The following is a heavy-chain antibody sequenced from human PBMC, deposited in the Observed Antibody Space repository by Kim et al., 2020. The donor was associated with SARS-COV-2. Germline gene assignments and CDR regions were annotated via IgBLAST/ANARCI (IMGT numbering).Heavy chain of an antibody. Sequence: ASVKVSCKASGYTFTSYGISWVRQAPGQGLEWMGWISAYNGKPNYAQKLQGRVTMTTDTSTSTAYMELRSLRSDDTAVYYCARWVSPPDSSGYYYVDNWFDPWGQGTLVTVSS. V-gene: IGHV1-18*01. D-gene: IGHD3-22*01. CDR3: ARWVSPPDSSGYYYVDNWFDP. CDR2: ISAYNGKP. CDR1: GYTFTSYG. J-gene: IGHJ5*02.